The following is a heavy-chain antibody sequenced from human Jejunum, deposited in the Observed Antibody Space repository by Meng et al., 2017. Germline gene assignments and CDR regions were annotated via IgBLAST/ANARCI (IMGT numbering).Heavy chain of an antibody. D-gene: IGHD1-26*01. CDR2: ISWHSSGI. CDR3: AKDMVGAPAFDAFDI. CDR1: GFSFDDYA. J-gene: IGHJ3*02. Sequence: GGSLRLSCAASGFSFDDYAMHWVRQAPGKGLEWVSGISWHSSGIGYGDSVRGRFTISRDNAKNVVYLQMNSLRPEDTAVYYCAKDMVGAPAFDAFDIWGQGTLVTVSS. V-gene: IGHV3-9*01.